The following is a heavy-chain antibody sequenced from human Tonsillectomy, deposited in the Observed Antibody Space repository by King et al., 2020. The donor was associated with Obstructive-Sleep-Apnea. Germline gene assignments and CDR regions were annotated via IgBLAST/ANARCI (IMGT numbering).Heavy chain of an antibody. CDR2: IHPGGANI. CDR1: GYTFSSYL. Sequence: QLVQSGAEVRKPGEALKISCKGSGYTFSSYLNGWVRQMPGKGLEGVGNIHPGGANIRYSPSFQGQVTISADKSIKTAYLQWNSLKASDTAMYYCARPGVSFSLTWYYFDYWGQGTLVTVSS. V-gene: IGHV5-51*01. J-gene: IGHJ4*02. CDR3: ARPGVSFSLTWYYFDY. D-gene: IGHD3-16*02.